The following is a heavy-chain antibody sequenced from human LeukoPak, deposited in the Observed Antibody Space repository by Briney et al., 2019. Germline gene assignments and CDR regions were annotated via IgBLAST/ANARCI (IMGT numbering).Heavy chain of an antibody. CDR1: GYTFTSYG. J-gene: IGHJ2*01. CDR3: ARLTLPRQTTGFVWYFDL. D-gene: IGHD4-11*01. CDR2: ISAYNGNT. V-gene: IGHV1-18*01. Sequence: ASVKVPCKASGYTFTSYGSSWVRQAPGQGLEWMGWISAYNGNTNYAQKLQGRVTMTTDTSTSTAYMELRSLRSDDTAVYYCARLTLPRQTTGFVWYFDLWGRGTLVTVSS.